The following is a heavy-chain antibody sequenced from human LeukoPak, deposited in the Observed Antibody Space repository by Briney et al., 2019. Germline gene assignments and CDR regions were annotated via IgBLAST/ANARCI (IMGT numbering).Heavy chain of an antibody. Sequence: KPGGSLRLFCAASGFTFSSYSMNWVRQAPGKGLEWVSSISSSSSYIYYADSVKGRFTISRDNAKNSLYLQMNSLRAEDTAVYYCARAAHYYDSSGYYYLRPFHFDYWGQGTLVTVSS. CDR2: ISSSSSYI. D-gene: IGHD3-22*01. J-gene: IGHJ4*02. CDR1: GFTFSSYS. CDR3: ARAAHYYDSSGYYYLRPFHFDY. V-gene: IGHV3-21*01.